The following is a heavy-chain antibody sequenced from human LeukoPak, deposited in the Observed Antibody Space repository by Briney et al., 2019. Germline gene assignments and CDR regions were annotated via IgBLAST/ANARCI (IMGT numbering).Heavy chain of an antibody. CDR1: GFTFSTYT. V-gene: IGHV3-21*01. Sequence: GGSLRLSCAASGFTFSTYTMNWVRQAPGKGLEWVSSISASTSYINYADSVKGRFTISRDNAENSLYLQMNSLRAEDSAVYYCARDRGADYWGQGTLITVSS. D-gene: IGHD5-12*01. CDR2: ISASTSYI. CDR3: ARDRGADY. J-gene: IGHJ4*01.